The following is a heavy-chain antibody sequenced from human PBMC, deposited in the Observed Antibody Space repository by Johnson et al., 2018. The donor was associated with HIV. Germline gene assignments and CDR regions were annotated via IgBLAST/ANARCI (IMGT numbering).Heavy chain of an antibody. CDR3: ARDIPHYYDSSGYYGAFDI. D-gene: IGHD3-22*01. CDR1: GLTFRSYW. V-gene: IGHV3-7*05. J-gene: IGHJ3*02. Sequence: VQLVESGGGVVQPGGSLRLSCAASGLTFRSYWMNWVRQAPGKGLEWVANIKQDGSQTNYVDSVKGRFTISRDNAKNTLYLQMNSLRAEDTAVYYCARDIPHYYDSSGYYGAFDIWGQGTMVTVSS. CDR2: IKQDGSQT.